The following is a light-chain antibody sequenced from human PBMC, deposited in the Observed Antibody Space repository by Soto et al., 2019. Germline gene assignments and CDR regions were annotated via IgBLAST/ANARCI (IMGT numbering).Light chain of an antibody. Sequence: EMVMTQSPATLSVNPGERATLSCRASESVSSTLARYQLKPAQASRLLXYDTATRATGSVAKFSGSGSGTNYITTNISLVAEEVAGYYYRKQATQFPITFGQGTRLEIK. CDR2: DTA. V-gene: IGKV3-15*01. CDR3: RKQATQFPIT. CDR1: ESVSST. J-gene: IGKJ5*01.